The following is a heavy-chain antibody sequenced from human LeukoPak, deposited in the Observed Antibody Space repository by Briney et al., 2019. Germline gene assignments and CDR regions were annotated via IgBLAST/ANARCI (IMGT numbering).Heavy chain of an antibody. CDR2: INPSGGST. CDR3: ARDYLTGNAFDI. J-gene: IGHJ3*02. Sequence: ASVKVSCKASGYTFTSYYMHWVRQAPGQGLEWMGIINPSGGSTSYAQKFQGRATMTRDMSTSTVYMELSSLRSEDTAVYYCARDYLTGNAFDIWGQGTMVTVSS. CDR1: GYTFTSYY. V-gene: IGHV1-46*01. D-gene: IGHD7-27*01.